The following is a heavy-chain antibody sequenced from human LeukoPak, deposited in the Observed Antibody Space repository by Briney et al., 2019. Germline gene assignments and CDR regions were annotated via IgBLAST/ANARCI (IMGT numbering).Heavy chain of an antibody. D-gene: IGHD2-8*01. CDR3: ARDTVNGPFVISLDL. V-gene: IGHV3-48*03. CDR2: INSADNVQ. Sequence: QPGGSLRLSCAASGFSLRSSEMNWVRQAPGKGPEWVAHINSADNVQYYTDSVRGRFPMSRDNAKDLLYLQMNSLRDEDTAVYYCARDTVNGPFVISLDLWGQGVLVTVSS. CDR1: GFSLRSSE. J-gene: IGHJ5*02.